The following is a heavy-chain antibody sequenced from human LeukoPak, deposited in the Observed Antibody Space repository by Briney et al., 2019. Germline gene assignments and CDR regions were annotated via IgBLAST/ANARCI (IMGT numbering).Heavy chain of an antibody. CDR3: ARTTSLTASGYDC. J-gene: IGHJ4*02. D-gene: IGHD6-25*01. V-gene: IGHV1-8*03. CDR1: GYTFTTYH. CDR2: MNPYNGDR. Sequence: ASAKVSCKTSGYTFTTYHINWVRQATGQGLEWLGWMNPYNGDRGYAQKFQGRLSITNDTSISTAYMELSSLKSDDTAVYFCARTTSLTASGYDCWGQGTLVTVSS.